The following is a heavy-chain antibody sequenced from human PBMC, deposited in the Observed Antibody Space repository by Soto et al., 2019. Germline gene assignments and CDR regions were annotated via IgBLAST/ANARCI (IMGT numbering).Heavy chain of an antibody. J-gene: IGHJ4*02. CDR2: IITILGIA. CDR1: GGTFSSYT. D-gene: IGHD1-26*01. Sequence: QVQLVQSGAEVKKPGSSVKVSCKASGGTFSSYTISWVRQAPGQGLEWMGRIITILGIANYAQKFQGRVTITADKSTSTAYMELSSLRSEDTAVYYCARDGGVGATPFDYWGQGTLVTVSS. CDR3: ARDGGVGATPFDY. V-gene: IGHV1-69*08.